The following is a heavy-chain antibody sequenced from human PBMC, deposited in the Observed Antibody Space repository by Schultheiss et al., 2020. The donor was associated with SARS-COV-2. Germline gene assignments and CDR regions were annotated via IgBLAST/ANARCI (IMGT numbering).Heavy chain of an antibody. V-gene: IGHV4-31*03. D-gene: IGHD6-19*01. Sequence: SETLSLTCTVSGGSISSGGYYWSWIRQHPGKGLEWIGYIYYSGSTYYNPSLKSRVTISVDTSKNQFSLKLSSVTAADTAVYYCSAVPYSSGWYSASYYFDYWGQGTLVTVSS. CDR3: SAVPYSSGWYSASYYFDY. CDR1: GGSISSGGYY. CDR2: IYYSGST. J-gene: IGHJ4*02.